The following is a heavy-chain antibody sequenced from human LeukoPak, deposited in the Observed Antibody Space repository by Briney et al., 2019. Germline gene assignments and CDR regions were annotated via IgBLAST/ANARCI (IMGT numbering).Heavy chain of an antibody. V-gene: IGHV3-48*02. J-gene: IGHJ6*02. CDR2: ISSSSSTI. D-gene: IGHD3-9*01. CDR3: ARDRPSYDILTGTFGYYYGMDV. Sequence: GGSLRLSCAASGFTFRSYSMNWVRQAPGEGLEWVSYISSSSSTIYYADSVKGRFTISRDNAKNSLYLQMNSLRDEDTAVYYCARDRPSYDILTGTFGYYYGMDVWGQGTTVTVSS. CDR1: GFTFRSYS.